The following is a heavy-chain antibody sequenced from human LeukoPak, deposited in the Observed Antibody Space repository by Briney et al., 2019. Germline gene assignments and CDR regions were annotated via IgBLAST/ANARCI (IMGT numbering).Heavy chain of an antibody. CDR2: IYPGDSDT. CDR3: GRQSGVRGVRSDY. Sequence: GEPLKISCKGSGYSFTSYWIVWVRQMPGKGLEWMGIIYPGDSDTRYSPSFQGQVTISADKSMNTAYLQWSSLRASDTAMYYCGRQSGVRGVRSDYWGQGTLVTVSS. V-gene: IGHV5-51*01. J-gene: IGHJ4*02. CDR1: GYSFTSYW. D-gene: IGHD3-10*01.